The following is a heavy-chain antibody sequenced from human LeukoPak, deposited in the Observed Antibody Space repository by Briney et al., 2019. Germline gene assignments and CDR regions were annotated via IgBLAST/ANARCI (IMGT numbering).Heavy chain of an antibody. V-gene: IGHV4-4*07. Sequence: KSSETLSLTCTVSGGSISSYYWSWIRQPAGKGLEWIGRIYTSGSTNYNPSLKSRVTISVDKSKNQFSLKLSSVTAADTAVYYCARDSSGYSGYEGAFDIWGQGTMVTVSS. J-gene: IGHJ3*02. D-gene: IGHD5-12*01. CDR3: ARDSSGYSGYEGAFDI. CDR2: IYTSGST. CDR1: GGSISSYY.